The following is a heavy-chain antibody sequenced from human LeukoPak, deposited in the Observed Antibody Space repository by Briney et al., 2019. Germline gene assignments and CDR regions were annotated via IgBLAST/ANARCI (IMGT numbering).Heavy chain of an antibody. Sequence: GASVTVSCKASGYTFTGYYMHWVRQAPGQGLEWMGWINPNSGGTNYAQKFQGRVTMTRDTSISTAYMELSRLRSDDTAVYYCARERLIGGYSYALDAFDIWGQGTMVTVSS. CDR2: INPNSGGT. CDR1: GYTFTGYY. CDR3: ARERLIGGYSYALDAFDI. J-gene: IGHJ3*02. D-gene: IGHD5-18*01. V-gene: IGHV1-2*02.